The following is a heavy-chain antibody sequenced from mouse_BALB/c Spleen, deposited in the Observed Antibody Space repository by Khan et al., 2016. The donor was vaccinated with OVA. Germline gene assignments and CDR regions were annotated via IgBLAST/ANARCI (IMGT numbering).Heavy chain of an antibody. V-gene: IGHV5-6-3*01. CDR3: ARVGIYCDVNYAYYFDY. CDR2: INTNVGST. CDR1: GFTFSSYG. J-gene: IGHJ2*01. Sequence: EVELVESGGGLVQPGGSLKLSCAASGFTFSSYGMSWVRQTPDKRLELVATINTNVGSTYYPDSVKGRFTISRDTAKNTLYLQLSRLKSEDTAMYYCARVGIYCDVNYAYYFDYWGQGTTLTVSS. D-gene: IGHD2-1*01.